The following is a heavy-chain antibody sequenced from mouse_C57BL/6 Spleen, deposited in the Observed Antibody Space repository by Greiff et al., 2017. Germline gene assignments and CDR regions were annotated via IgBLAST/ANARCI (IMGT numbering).Heavy chain of an antibody. J-gene: IGHJ1*03. V-gene: IGHV5-4*01. CDR3: ARGGRTGYCDV. CDR1: GFTFSSYA. Sequence: EVQRVESGGGLVKPGGSLKLSCAASGFTFSSYAMSWVRQTPEKRLEWVATISDGGSYTYYPDNVKGRFTISRDNAKNNLYLQMSHLKSEDTAMYYGARGGRTGYCDVWGTGTTVTVSS. CDR2: ISDGGSYT.